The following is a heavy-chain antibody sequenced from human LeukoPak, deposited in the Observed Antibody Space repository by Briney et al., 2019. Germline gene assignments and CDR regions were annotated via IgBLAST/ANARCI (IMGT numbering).Heavy chain of an antibody. J-gene: IGHJ5*02. CDR2: IYTSGST. CDR1: GGSISSYY. CDR3: ARHVPHARVTIFGVVTFPGNWFDP. Sequence: PSETLSLTCTVSGGSISSYYWSWIRQPPGKGLEWIGYIYTSGSTNYNPSLKSRVTISVDTSKNQFSLKLSSVTAADTAVYYCARHVPHARVTIFGVVTFPGNWFDPWGQGTLVTVSS. D-gene: IGHD3-3*01. V-gene: IGHV4-4*09.